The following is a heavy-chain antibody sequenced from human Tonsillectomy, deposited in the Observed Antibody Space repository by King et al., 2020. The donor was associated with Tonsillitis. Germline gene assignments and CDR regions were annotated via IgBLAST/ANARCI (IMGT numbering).Heavy chain of an antibody. J-gene: IGHJ4*02. CDR1: GGSISSYY. Sequence: QLQESGPGLVKPSETLSLTCTVSGGSISSYYWSWIRQPPGKGLEWIGYIYYSGSTNYNPSLKSRVTISVDTSKNQISLKLSSVTAADTAVYYCAREIAVRPTAFFDYWGQGTLVTVSS. CDR3: AREIAVRPTAFFDY. D-gene: IGHD6-6*01. CDR2: IYYSGST. V-gene: IGHV4-59*08.